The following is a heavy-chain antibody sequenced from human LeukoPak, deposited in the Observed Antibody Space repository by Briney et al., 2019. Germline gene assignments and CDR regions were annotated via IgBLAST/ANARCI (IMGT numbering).Heavy chain of an antibody. D-gene: IGHD1-26*01. V-gene: IGHV3-11*01. J-gene: IGHJ4*02. CDR2: ISSSGITI. Sequence: GGSLRLSCAASGFTFSDFCMSWIRQAPGKGLEWVSYISSSGITIYYADSVKGRFTISRDNAENSLYLQMNSLRVEDTAVYYCAARSSGNPYFWGQGTLVTVSS. CDR3: AARSSGNPYF. CDR1: GFTFSDFC.